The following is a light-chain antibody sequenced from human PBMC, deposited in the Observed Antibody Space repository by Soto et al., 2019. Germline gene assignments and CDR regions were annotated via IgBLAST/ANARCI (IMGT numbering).Light chain of an antibody. V-gene: IGLV1-40*01. CDR3: QSYDSSHWV. CDR1: SSNIGAGYD. J-gene: IGLJ3*02. Sequence: QSVLTQPPSVSGAPGQRVTISCTGSSSNIGAGYDVHWYQQLPGTAPKLLIYGNSNRPSGVPDRFSGSKSGTSASLAITGRRAEDEADYYCQSYDSSHWVFGGGTKLTVL. CDR2: GNS.